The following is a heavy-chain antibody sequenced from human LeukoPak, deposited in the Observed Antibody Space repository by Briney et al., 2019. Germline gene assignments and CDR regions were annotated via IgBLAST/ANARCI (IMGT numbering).Heavy chain of an antibody. V-gene: IGHV3-30*18. Sequence: PGRSLRLSCAASGFTFSSYGMHWVRQAPGKGLEWVAVISYDGSNKYYADSAKGRFTISRDNSKNTLYLQMNSLRAEDTAVYYCAKGSSGTWGQGTLVTVSS. CDR1: GFTFSSYG. CDR2: ISYDGSNK. J-gene: IGHJ4*02. D-gene: IGHD1-1*01. CDR3: AKGSSGT.